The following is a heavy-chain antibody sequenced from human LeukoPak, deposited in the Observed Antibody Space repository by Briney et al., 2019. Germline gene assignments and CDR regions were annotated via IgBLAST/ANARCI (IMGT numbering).Heavy chain of an antibody. CDR1: GFTFSSYS. CDR3: ARVLSEITMID. J-gene: IGHJ3*01. V-gene: IGHV3-48*01. CDR2: ISSSSRPI. D-gene: IGHD3-22*01. Sequence: GGSLRLSCAASGFTFSSYSMTWVRQAPGKGLEWVSYISSSSRPIYYADSVKGRFTISRDKAKNSLYLQMNSLRAEDTAIYYCARVLSEITMIDWGQGTMVTVSS.